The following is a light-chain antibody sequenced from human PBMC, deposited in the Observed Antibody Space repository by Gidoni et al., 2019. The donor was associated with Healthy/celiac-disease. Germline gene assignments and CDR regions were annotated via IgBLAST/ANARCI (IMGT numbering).Light chain of an antibody. Sequence: DIQMTQSPSPLSASVGDRVSITCRASQSISNYLNWYQQKPGNAPKLLLYASSSLQSGVPTRFSGGGSGTDFPLTISGLPPEDVATYYCQHSYSTPWTFGQGTKVEIK. CDR3: QHSYSTPWT. CDR2: ASS. J-gene: IGKJ1*01. V-gene: IGKV1-39*01. CDR1: QSISNY.